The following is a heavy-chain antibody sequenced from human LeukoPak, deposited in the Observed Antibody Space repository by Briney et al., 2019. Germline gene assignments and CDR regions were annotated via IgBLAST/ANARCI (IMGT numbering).Heavy chain of an antibody. D-gene: IGHD5-24*01. V-gene: IGHV4-39*01. Sequence: SETLSPTCTVSGXSISSSSDYWGWIRQPPGKGLEWIGRIYYSGSTYYNPSLKSRVTISVDTSKNQFSLKLSSVTAADTAVYYCARRLRNGYIYEAFDIWGQGTMVTVSS. CDR3: ARRLRNGYIYEAFDI. CDR1: GXSISSSSDY. J-gene: IGHJ3*02. CDR2: IYYSGST.